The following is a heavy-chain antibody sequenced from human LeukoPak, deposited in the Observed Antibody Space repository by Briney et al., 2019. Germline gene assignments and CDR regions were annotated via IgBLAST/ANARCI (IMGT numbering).Heavy chain of an antibody. J-gene: IGHJ5*02. CDR3: IRNFRSGDL. V-gene: IGHV3-74*01. CDR2: IYVDGRTT. CDR1: GFTFSNYW. Sequence: GGSLRLSCVASGFTFSNYWMHWVRQPPGKGLVWVSRIYVDGRTTNYADSVKGRFTISRDNAKNTVYLEMNSLSVEDTATYYCIRNFRSGDLWGQGNLVPVPS.